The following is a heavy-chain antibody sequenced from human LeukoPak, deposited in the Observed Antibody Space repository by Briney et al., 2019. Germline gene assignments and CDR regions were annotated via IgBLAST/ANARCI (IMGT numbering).Heavy chain of an antibody. J-gene: IGHJ5*02. CDR3: ARRADPGDYWFDP. D-gene: IGHD4-17*01. V-gene: IGHV4-59*11. CDR2: IYSSGST. CDR1: GGSISNLY. Sequence: SETLSLTCTVSGGSISNLYWTWIRQPPEKGLEWIGCIYSSGSTSYNPSLKSRVTLSVDTPKNQFSLKLTSVTAADSAIYYCARRADPGDYWFDPWGQGTLVTVSS.